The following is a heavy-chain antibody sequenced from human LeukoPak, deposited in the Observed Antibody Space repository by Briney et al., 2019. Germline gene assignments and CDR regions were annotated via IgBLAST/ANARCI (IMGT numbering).Heavy chain of an antibody. CDR1: RFSFSSYA. Sequence: GGSLRLSCAASRFSFSSYAMTWVRQAPGKGLEWVSSISGGSERIYYADSVKGRFTISRDNSKNTLCLQMNSLRAEDTAVYYCAKYVVVTGADTFDIWGQGTMVTVS. V-gene: IGHV3-23*01. D-gene: IGHD2-21*02. J-gene: IGHJ3*02. CDR2: ISGGSERI. CDR3: AKYVVVTGADTFDI.